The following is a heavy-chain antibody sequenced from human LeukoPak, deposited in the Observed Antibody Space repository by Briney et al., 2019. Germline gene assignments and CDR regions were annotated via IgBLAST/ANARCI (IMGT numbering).Heavy chain of an antibody. D-gene: IGHD3-3*01. Sequence: GASVKVSCKASGYTFTSYAMNWVRQAPGQGLEWMGWINPNSGGTNYTQKFQGRVTMTRDTSISTAYMELISLRSDDTAVYYCASGMEGWYFDLWGRGTLVTVSS. CDR2: INPNSGGT. J-gene: IGHJ2*01. CDR1: GYTFTSYA. CDR3: ASGMEGWYFDL. V-gene: IGHV1-2*02.